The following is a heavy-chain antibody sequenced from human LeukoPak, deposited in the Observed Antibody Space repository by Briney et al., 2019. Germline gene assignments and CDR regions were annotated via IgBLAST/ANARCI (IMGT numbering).Heavy chain of an antibody. CDR2: IGSDSTT. CDR3: VRGGRGSGSNWFDP. Sequence: PGGSLRLSCLASGFSFSSYEMNWVRQAPGKGLEWLSYIGSDSTTYSADSVKSRFSISRDNAKNSLYLQMNSLTVEDTAIYHCVRGGRGSGSNWFDPWGQGTLVTVSS. CDR1: GFSFSSYE. J-gene: IGHJ5*02. D-gene: IGHD1-26*01. V-gene: IGHV3-48*03.